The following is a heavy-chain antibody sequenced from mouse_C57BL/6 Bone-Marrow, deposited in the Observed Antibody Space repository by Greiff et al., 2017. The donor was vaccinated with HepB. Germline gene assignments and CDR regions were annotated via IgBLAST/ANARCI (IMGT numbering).Heavy chain of an antibody. CDR2: IWRGGSK. CDR3: AKKGGYYASWFAY. Sequence: QVQLQQSGPGLVQPSQSLSITCTVSGFSLTSYGVHWVSQSPGKGLEWLGVIWRGGSKDYNAAFMSRLSIIKDNSKSQVFIKMNSLQADETAIYYCAKKGGYYASWFAYWGQGTLVTVSA. J-gene: IGHJ3*01. CDR1: GFSLTSYG. V-gene: IGHV2-5*01. D-gene: IGHD2-3*01.